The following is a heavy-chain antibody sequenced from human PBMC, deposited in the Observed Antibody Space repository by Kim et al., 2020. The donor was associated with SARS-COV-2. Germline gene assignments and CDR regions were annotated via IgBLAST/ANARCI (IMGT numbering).Heavy chain of an antibody. CDR1: GFTFSSYT. J-gene: IGHJ6*01. D-gene: IGHD2-21*01. Sequence: GGSLRLSCAASGFTFSSYTMNWVRQAPGKGLEWVSSISSSGADIYYADSMKGRFTISRDNAKNSLYLQMNSLRAEDTAVYYCARRLPSDCYNSDYYYG. CDR3: ARRLPSDCYNSDYYYG. CDR2: ISSSGADI. V-gene: IGHV3-21*01.